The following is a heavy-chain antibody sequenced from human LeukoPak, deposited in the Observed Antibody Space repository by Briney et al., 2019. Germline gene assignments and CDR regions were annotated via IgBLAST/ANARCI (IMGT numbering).Heavy chain of an antibody. J-gene: IGHJ4*02. CDR3: ARSDYGANSFDY. CDR2: IYYSGST. CDR1: GGSISIYY. V-gene: IGHV4-59*01. D-gene: IGHD4/OR15-4a*01. Sequence: SETLSLTCTVSGGSISIYYWSWIRQPPGKGPEWIGYIYYSGSTSYSPSLKSRVTISVDTSKNQFSLKLSSVTDADTAVYYCARSDYGANSFDYWGQGTLVTVSS.